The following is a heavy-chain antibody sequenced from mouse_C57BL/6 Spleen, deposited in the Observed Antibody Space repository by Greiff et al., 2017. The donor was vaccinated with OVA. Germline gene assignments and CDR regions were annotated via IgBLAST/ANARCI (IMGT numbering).Heavy chain of an antibody. D-gene: IGHD4-1*01. Sequence: VKLQQPGAELVKPGASVKLSCKASGYTFTSYWMHWVKQRPGQGLEWIGMIHPNSGSTNYNEKFKSKATLTVDKSSSTAYMQLSSLTSEDSAVYYCARSRTGTEVDVWGTGTTVTVSS. J-gene: IGHJ1*03. CDR2: IHPNSGST. V-gene: IGHV1-64*01. CDR1: GYTFTSYW. CDR3: ARSRTGTEVDV.